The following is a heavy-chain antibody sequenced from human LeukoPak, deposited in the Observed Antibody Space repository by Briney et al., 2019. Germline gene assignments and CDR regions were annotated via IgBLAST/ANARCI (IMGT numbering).Heavy chain of an antibody. V-gene: IGHV3-30*18. Sequence: GRSLRPSCGASGFTFSSYGMHWVRQAPGKGLEWVAVISYDGSKKYYGDSVKGRFTISRDNSENRLYLQLNSLRPEDTAVYYCAKERGTTTWLDYWGQGILVTVSS. CDR2: ISYDGSKK. J-gene: IGHJ4*02. CDR1: GFTFSSYG. D-gene: IGHD2-2*01. CDR3: AKERGTTTWLDY.